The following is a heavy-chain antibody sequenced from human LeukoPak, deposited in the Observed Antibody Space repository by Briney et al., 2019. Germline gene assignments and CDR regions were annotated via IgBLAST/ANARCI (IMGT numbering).Heavy chain of an antibody. J-gene: IGHJ4*02. V-gene: IGHV3-30*04. CDR1: GFTLSSYA. D-gene: IGHD3-10*01. Sequence: GRSLRLSCAASGFTLSSYAMHWVRQAPGKGLEWVAVISYDGSNKYYADSVKGRFTISRDNSKNTLYLQMNSLRAEDTAVYYCARDPNDRRGVITGGDYWGQGTLVTVSS. CDR2: ISYDGSNK. CDR3: ARDPNDRRGVITGGDY.